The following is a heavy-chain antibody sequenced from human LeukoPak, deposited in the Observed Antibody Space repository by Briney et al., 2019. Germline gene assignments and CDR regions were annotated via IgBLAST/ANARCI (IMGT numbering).Heavy chain of an antibody. CDR2: IYYSGST. Sequence: SETLSLTCTVSGGSISSSSYYWGWIRQPPGKGLEWIGSIYYSGSTYYNPSLKSRVTISVDTSKNQFSLKLSSVTAADTAVYYCARDGRGANWGIPPYYFDYWGQGTLVTVSS. J-gene: IGHJ4*02. CDR3: ARDGRGANWGIPPYYFDY. D-gene: IGHD7-27*01. CDR1: GGSISSSSYY. V-gene: IGHV4-39*07.